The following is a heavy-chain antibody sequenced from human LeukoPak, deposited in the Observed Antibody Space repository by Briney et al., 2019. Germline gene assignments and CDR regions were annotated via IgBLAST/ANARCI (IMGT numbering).Heavy chain of an antibody. CDR3: ARDLGGIVGATLYYFDY. CDR1: GYTLTSYY. J-gene: IGHJ4*02. CDR2: INPSGGST. V-gene: IGHV1-46*01. D-gene: IGHD1-26*01. Sequence: ASVKVSCKASGYTLTSYYMHWVRQAPGQGLEWMGIINPSGGSTSYAQKFQGRVTMTRDTSTSTVYMELSSLRSEDTAVYYCARDLGGIVGATLYYFDYWGQGTLVTVSS.